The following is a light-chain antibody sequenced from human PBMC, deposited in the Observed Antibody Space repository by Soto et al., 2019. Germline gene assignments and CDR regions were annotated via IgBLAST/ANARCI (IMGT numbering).Light chain of an antibody. Sequence: QSALAQPASVSGSPGQSITISCTGSSSDIGYYNSVSWYQQHPGKAPKLLIFGVTNRPSGISDRFSGSKSGATASLTISGLQAEDEADYYCSSYASTNSLVFGTGTQLTVL. CDR1: SSDIGYYNS. CDR2: GVT. CDR3: SSYASTNSLV. V-gene: IGLV2-14*03. J-gene: IGLJ7*01.